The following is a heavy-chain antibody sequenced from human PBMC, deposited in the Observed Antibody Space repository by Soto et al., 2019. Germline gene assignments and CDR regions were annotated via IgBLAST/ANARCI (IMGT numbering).Heavy chain of an antibody. CDR2: ISYDGSNK. D-gene: IGHD6-6*01. CDR3: AKERGLVVYYYGMDV. Sequence: GGSLRLSCGASGFTFSSYGMHWVRQAPGKGLEWVAVISYDGSNKYYADSVKGRFTISRDNSKNTLYLQMNSLRAEDTAVYYCAKERGLVVYYYGMDVRRQGTTVTVS. V-gene: IGHV3-30*18. J-gene: IGHJ6*02. CDR1: GFTFSSYG.